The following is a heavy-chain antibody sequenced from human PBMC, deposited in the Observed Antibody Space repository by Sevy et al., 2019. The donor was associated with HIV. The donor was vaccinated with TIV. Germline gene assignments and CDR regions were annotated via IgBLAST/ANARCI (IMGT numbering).Heavy chain of an antibody. CDR3: ARAGGDGYNYGYFDS. V-gene: IGHV4-61*02. CDR2: IFPSGGS. Sequence: SETLSLTCTVSGGSIRSGRYYWTWIRQPAGKGLEWIGRIFPSGGSNFNPSMMSRVSMSLDTSKKQFSLRLTSVTAADTAVYYCARAGGDGYNYGYFDSWGPGTLVTVSS. J-gene: IGHJ4*02. D-gene: IGHD5-12*01. CDR1: GGSIRSGRYY.